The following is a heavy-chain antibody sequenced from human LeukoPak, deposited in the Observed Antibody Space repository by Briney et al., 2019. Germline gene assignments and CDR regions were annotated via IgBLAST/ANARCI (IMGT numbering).Heavy chain of an antibody. J-gene: IGHJ4*02. CDR3: AKDNSGSHGLDFDY. Sequence: GGSLRLSCAASGFTFSSYGMHWVRKAPGKGLEWVAFIRYDGSNKYYADSVKGRFTISRDNSKNTLYLQMNSLRAEDTAVYYCAKDNSGSHGLDFDYWGQGTLVTVSS. CDR2: IRYDGSNK. V-gene: IGHV3-30*02. D-gene: IGHD1-26*01. CDR1: GFTFSSYG.